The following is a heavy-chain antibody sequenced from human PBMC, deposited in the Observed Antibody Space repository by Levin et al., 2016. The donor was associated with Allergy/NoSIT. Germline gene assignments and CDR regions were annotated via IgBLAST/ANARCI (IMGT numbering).Heavy chain of an antibody. Sequence: SETLSLTCSVSGDSISSNYWSWIRQPPGKGLEWIGYIYYSGSTSYNPSLKSRVTISVDTSKNQFSLNLSSVTVADTAMYYCARLMWLPYFDYWGQGTLVTVSS. CDR1: GDSISSNY. V-gene: IGHV4-59*08. D-gene: IGHD5-12*01. J-gene: IGHJ4*02. CDR3: ARLMWLPYFDY. CDR2: IYYSGST.